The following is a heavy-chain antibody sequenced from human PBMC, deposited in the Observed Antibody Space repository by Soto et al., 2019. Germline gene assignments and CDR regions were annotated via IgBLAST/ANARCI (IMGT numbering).Heavy chain of an antibody. D-gene: IGHD2-2*02. V-gene: IGHV1-69*01. CDR3: AGDIVVVPAAIGNAFDI. J-gene: IGHJ3*02. CDR2: IIPIFGTA. CDR1: GGTFSSYA. Sequence: QVQLVQSGAEVKKPGSSVKVSCKASGGTFSSYAISWVRQAPGQGLEWMGGIIPIFGTANYARKFQGRVTITADESTSTAYMELSSLRSEDTAVYYCAGDIVVVPAAIGNAFDIWGQGTMVTVSS.